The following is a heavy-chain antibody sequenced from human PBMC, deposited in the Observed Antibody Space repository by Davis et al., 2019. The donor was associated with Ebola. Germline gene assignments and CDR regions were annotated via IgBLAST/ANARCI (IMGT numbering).Heavy chain of an antibody. Sequence: PSETLSLTCTVSGGSISSGDYYWSWIRQPPGKGLEWIGYIYHSGSTYYNPSLKSRFTISVDTSKNQFSLTLSSVTAADTAVYYCAIWAIFGVVITGANFDYWGQGTLVTVSS. D-gene: IGHD3-3*01. J-gene: IGHJ4*02. CDR2: IYHSGST. CDR1: GGSISSGDYY. V-gene: IGHV4-30-4*01. CDR3: AIWAIFGVVITGANFDY.